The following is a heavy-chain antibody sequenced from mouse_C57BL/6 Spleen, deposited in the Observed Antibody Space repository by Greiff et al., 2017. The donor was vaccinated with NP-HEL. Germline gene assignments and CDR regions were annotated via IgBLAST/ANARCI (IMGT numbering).Heavy chain of an antibody. J-gene: IGHJ4*01. V-gene: IGHV1-64*01. CDR3: ARIYYYAMDY. Sequence: QVQLQQPGAELVKPGASVKLSCKASGYTFTSYWMHWVKQRPGQGLEWIGMIHPNSGSTKYNEKFKSKATLTVDKSSSTAYMQLSSLTSEDSAVYYCARIYYYAMDYWGQGTSVTVSS. CDR1: GYTFTSYW. CDR2: IHPNSGST.